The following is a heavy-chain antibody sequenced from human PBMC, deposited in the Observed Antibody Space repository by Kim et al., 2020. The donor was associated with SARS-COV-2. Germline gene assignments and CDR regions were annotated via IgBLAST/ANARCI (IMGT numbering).Heavy chain of an antibody. J-gene: IGHJ6*03. V-gene: IGHV4-39*01. D-gene: IGHD2-15*01. Sequence: YGLSLKSRVTLSADTSMNQFSLRLSCVTAADTAVYYCARIDSSFFYMDVWGKGTSVIVSS. CDR3: ARIDSSFFYMDV.